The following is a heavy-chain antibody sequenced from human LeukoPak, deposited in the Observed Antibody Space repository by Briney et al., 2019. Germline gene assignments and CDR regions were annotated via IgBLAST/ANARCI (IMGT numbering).Heavy chain of an antibody. D-gene: IGHD3-22*01. CDR2: IYYSGST. V-gene: IGHV4-31*03. J-gene: IGHJ6*03. Sequence: PSQTLSLTCTVSGGSISSGGYYWSWIRQHPGKGLEWIGYIYYSGSTYYNPSLKSRVTISVDTSKNQFSLKLSSATAADTAVYYCARDGPYYDSSGALGYYMDVWGKGTTVTVSS. CDR3: ARDGPYYDSSGALGYYMDV. CDR1: GGSISSGGYY.